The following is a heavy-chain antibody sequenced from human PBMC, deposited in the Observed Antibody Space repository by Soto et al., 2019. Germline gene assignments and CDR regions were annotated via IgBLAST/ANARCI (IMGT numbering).Heavy chain of an antibody. J-gene: IGHJ5*02. CDR1: GFAFSSYE. Sequence: PGGSLRLSCAASGFAFSSYEMNWFRQAPGKGLEWVSYISSSGSTIYYADSVKGRFTISRDNAKNSLCLQMNSLRAEDTAVYYCAIEDYYDSSGYMNWFDPWGQGTLVTVSS. CDR2: ISSSGSTI. V-gene: IGHV3-48*03. D-gene: IGHD3-22*01. CDR3: AIEDYYDSSGYMNWFDP.